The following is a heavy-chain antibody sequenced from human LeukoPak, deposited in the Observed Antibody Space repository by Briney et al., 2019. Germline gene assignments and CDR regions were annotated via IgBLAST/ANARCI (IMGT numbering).Heavy chain of an antibody. V-gene: IGHV3-7*01. J-gene: IGHJ4*02. CDR2: IKQDGSEK. Sequence: GGSLRLSCAASGFTFSSYWVSWVRQAPGKGLELVANIKQDGSEKYYVDSVKGRFTISRDNAKNSLYLQMNSLRAEDTAVYYCARNQRRLDYWGQGTLVTVSS. D-gene: IGHD1-14*01. CDR1: GFTFSSYW. CDR3: ARNQRRLDY.